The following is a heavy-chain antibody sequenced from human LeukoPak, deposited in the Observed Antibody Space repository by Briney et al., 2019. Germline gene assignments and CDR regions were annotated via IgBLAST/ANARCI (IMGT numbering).Heavy chain of an antibody. Sequence: SETLSLTCAVYGGPFSGYYWSWIRQPPGKGLEWIGEINHSGSTNYNPSLKSRVTISVDTSKNQFSLKLSSVTAADTAVYYCARYCSGGSCFNQIGRGDDYWGQGTLVTVSS. V-gene: IGHV4-34*01. CDR1: GGPFSGYY. D-gene: IGHD2-15*01. CDR2: INHSGST. J-gene: IGHJ4*02. CDR3: ARYCSGGSCFNQIGRGDDY.